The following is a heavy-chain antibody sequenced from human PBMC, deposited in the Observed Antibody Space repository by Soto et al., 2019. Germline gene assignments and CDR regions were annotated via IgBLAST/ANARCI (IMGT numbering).Heavy chain of an antibody. CDR2: INHSGST. Sequence: PSETLSLTCAVYGVSFSGYYWSWIRQPPGKGLEWIGEINHSGSTNYNPSLKSRVTISVDTSKNQFSLKLSSVTAADTAVYYCARSTIFYDFWSGSAAAWGQGTLVTVSS. J-gene: IGHJ5*02. D-gene: IGHD3-3*01. CDR3: ARSTIFYDFWSGSAAA. V-gene: IGHV4-34*01. CDR1: GVSFSGYY.